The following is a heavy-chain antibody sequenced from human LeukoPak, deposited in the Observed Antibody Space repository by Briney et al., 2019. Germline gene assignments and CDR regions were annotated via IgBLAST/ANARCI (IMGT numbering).Heavy chain of an antibody. Sequence: PSETLSLTCTVSGGSISSYYWSRIRQPAGKGLEWIGRIYTSGSTNYNPSLKSRVTMSVDTSKNQFSLKLSSVTAADTAVYYCAGADGSGSYQPIDYWGQGTLVTVSS. CDR2: IYTSGST. V-gene: IGHV4-4*07. CDR1: GGSISSYY. J-gene: IGHJ4*02. CDR3: AGADGSGSYQPIDY. D-gene: IGHD3-10*01.